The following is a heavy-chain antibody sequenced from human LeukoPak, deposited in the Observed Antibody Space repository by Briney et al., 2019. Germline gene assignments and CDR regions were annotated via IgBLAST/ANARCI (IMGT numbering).Heavy chain of an antibody. CDR1: GGSISRYY. J-gene: IGHJ4*02. Sequence: SETLSLTCTVSGGSISRYYWGWLRQPAGKGLEWVGRIYSTGSTNYNPSLKSRVTMSVDTLKNQFSLRLRSVTAADTAVYYCARQIAPAGTAGFDFWGQGALVTVSS. D-gene: IGHD6-13*01. V-gene: IGHV4-4*07. CDR2: IYSTGST. CDR3: ARQIAPAGTAGFDF.